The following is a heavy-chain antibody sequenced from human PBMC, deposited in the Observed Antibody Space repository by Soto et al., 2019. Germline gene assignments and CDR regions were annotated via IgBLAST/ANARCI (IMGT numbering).Heavy chain of an antibody. D-gene: IGHD3-10*01. J-gene: IGHJ6*02. CDR3: ARDGEQELSLDYHYPMDP. CDR1: GFTFNASN. Sequence: EVQLVESGGGLVKPGGSLRLSCAASGFTFNASNMNWVRQAPGKGLEWVSSITSTSLYIYYTDSIKGRFTISRDNAKNSRYRQRGRLRAQGTAVSYGARDGEQELSLDYHYPMDPWGQGTTVTVSS. V-gene: IGHV3-21*01. CDR2: ITSTSLYI.